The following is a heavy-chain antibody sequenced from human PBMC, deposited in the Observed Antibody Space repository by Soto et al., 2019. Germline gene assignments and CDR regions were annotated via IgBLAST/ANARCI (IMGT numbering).Heavy chain of an antibody. D-gene: IGHD2-2*01. V-gene: IGHV1-24*01. CDR2: FDPEDGET. Sequence: QVQLVQSGAEVKKPGASVKVSCKVSGYTLTELSMHWVRQAPGKGLEWMGGFDPEDGETIYAQKFQCRVTMTEDTSTDTAYMELSSLRSEDTAVYYCATETYCSSTSCQGSVWFDPCGQGTLVTVAS. J-gene: IGHJ5*02. CDR1: GYTLTELS. CDR3: ATETYCSSTSCQGSVWFDP.